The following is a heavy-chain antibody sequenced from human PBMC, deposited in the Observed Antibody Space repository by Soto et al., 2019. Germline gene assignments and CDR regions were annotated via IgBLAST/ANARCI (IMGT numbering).Heavy chain of an antibody. CDR2: IYHSGST. CDR3: ARVPGP. CDR1: GGSISSGGYS. Sequence: LSLTCAVSGGSISSGGYSWSWIRQPPGKGLEWIGYIYHSGSTYYNPSLKSRVTISVDRSKNQFSLKLSSVTAEDTAVYYCARVPGPWGQGSLVTVSS. J-gene: IGHJ5*02. V-gene: IGHV4-30-2*01.